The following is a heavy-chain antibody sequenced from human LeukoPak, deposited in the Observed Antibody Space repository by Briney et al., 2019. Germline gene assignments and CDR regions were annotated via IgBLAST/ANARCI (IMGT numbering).Heavy chain of an antibody. CDR1: GGTFSSYA. CDR2: MNPNSGNT. CDR3: ARVSCGGGSCYSGENWFDP. Sequence: ASVKVSCKASGGTFSSYAISWVRQATGQGLEWMGWMNPNSGNTGYAQKFQGRVTMTRNTSISTAYMELSSLRSEDTAVYYCARVSCGGGSCYSGENWFDPWGQGTLVTVSS. V-gene: IGHV1-8*02. D-gene: IGHD2-15*01. J-gene: IGHJ5*02.